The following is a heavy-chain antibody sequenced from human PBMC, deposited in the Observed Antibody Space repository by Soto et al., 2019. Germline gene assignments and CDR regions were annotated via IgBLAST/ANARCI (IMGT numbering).Heavy chain of an antibody. CDR3: ARGFSGYCFDWFDP. CDR1: TLTFSSDS. Sequence: QVQLVESGGGVVQPGRSLRLSCAASTLTFSSDSMHWVRQAPGKGLEWVAVISYDGGNKYYTDSVKGRFTISRDNSKNTLFLQMNSLGAEDTAVYYCARGFSGYCFDWFDPWGQGTLVTVSS. CDR2: ISYDGGNK. V-gene: IGHV3-30-3*01. J-gene: IGHJ5*02. D-gene: IGHD3-22*01.